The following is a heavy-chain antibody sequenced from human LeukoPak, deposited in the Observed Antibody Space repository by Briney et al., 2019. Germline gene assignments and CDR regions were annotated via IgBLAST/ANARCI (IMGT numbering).Heavy chain of an antibody. CDR2: IYYSGST. V-gene: IGHV4-59*01. CDR3: ARGGVSYYGMDV. CDR1: GVSISSYY. Sequence: SETLSLTCTVSGVSISSYYWSWIRQPPGKGLEWIGYIYYSGSTNYNPSLKSRVTISVDTSKNQFSLKLNSVTAADTAVYYCARGGVSYYGMDVWGQGTTVTVSS. J-gene: IGHJ6*02.